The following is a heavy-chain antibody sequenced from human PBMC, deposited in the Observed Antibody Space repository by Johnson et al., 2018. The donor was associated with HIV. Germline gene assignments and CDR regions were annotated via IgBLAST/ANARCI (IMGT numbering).Heavy chain of an antibody. Sequence: VQLVESGGGVVRPGGSLRLSCAASGFNFDDYGMSWVRQTPGEGLEWVSGINWNGGSTGYADSVKGRFTISRDNAKNSLYLQMNSLRAEDTALYYCASFFSAELWTDAFDIWGQGTMVTVSS. CDR3: ASFFSAELWTDAFDI. CDR1: GFNFDDYG. J-gene: IGHJ3*02. CDR2: INWNGGST. V-gene: IGHV3-20*04. D-gene: IGHD5-18*01.